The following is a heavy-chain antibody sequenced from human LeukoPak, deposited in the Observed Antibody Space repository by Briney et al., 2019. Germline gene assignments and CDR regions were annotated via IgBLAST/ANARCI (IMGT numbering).Heavy chain of an antibody. V-gene: IGHV3-30*03. D-gene: IGHD3-3*01. Sequence: GGSLRLSCAASGFTFSSYGVHWVRQAPGKGLEWVAVISYDGSNKYYADSVKGRFTISRDNSKNTLYLQMNSLRAEDTAVYYCAREQGGGYYDFWSGPDKDYYGMDVWGQGTTVTVSS. CDR2: ISYDGSNK. CDR3: AREQGGGYYDFWSGPDKDYYGMDV. J-gene: IGHJ6*02. CDR1: GFTFSSYG.